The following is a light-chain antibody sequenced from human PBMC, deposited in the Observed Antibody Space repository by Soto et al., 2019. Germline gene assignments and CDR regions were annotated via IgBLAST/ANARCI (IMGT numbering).Light chain of an antibody. Sequence: EIVLTQSPVTLSLSPGERATLSCRASQSVYTYLAWYQQKPGQAPRLLIYDVSNRATGIPARFSGSGSGTDFTLTISSLEPEDFAVYYCQPRSNWPVTFGGGTKVEIK. CDR1: QSVYTY. CDR3: QPRSNWPVT. J-gene: IGKJ4*01. CDR2: DVS. V-gene: IGKV3-11*01.